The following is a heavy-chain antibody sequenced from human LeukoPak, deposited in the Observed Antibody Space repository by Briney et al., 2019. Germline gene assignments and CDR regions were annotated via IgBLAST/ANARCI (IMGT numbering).Heavy chain of an antibody. D-gene: IGHD2-2*01. CDR3: AKDRDCSSDRCSDAFDV. V-gene: IGHV3-9*01. CDR2: ISWNSASV. Sequence: GGSLRLSCAASGFTFDDYAMHWVRQVPGRGLEWVSSISWNSASVAYADSLKGRFTISRDNGENSLYLQMNSLKSEDTALYYCAKDRDCSSDRCSDAFDVWGRGTLVTVSS. J-gene: IGHJ3*01. CDR1: GFTFDDYA.